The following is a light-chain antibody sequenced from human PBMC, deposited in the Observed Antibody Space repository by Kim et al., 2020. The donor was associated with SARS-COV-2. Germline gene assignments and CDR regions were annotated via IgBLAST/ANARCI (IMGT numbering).Light chain of an antibody. CDR3: QHRSNWPPIT. V-gene: IGKV3-11*01. CDR1: QSVSSY. Sequence: EIVLTQSPATLSLSPGERATLSCRASQSVSSYFACYQQKPGQAPRLLIYDASNRATGIPARFSGSGSGTDFTLTIISLEPEDFAVYYCQHRSNWPPITFGKGTRLEIK. J-gene: IGKJ5*01. CDR2: DAS.